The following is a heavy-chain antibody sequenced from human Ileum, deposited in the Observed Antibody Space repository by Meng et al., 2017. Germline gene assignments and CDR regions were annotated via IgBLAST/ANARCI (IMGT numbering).Heavy chain of an antibody. V-gene: IGHV4-31*03. Sequence: VALQESGPGLVKPSQTLALTCNVSGVSISRGFYHWNWIRQHPGKGLEWIGSIYYSGTIYYNPSLKSRVTISLDTSKNQFSLNLSSVTAADTAVYYCARDRFSSGSSNWFDPWGQGTLVTVSS. CDR3: ARDRFSSGSSNWFDP. CDR1: GVSISRGFYH. J-gene: IGHJ5*02. CDR2: IYYSGTI. D-gene: IGHD3-10*01.